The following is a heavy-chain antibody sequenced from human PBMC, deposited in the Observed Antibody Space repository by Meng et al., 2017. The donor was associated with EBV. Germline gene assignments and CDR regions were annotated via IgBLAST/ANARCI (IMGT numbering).Heavy chain of an antibody. V-gene: IGHV1-46*01. D-gene: IGHD1/OR15-1a*01. CDR1: GYTFTSYY. CDR3: VRELVGGTFDY. CDR2: IIPAGGNT. Sequence: QGQRVESCGEVKKPGPSVKVSGQASGYTFTSYYLHWVRQAPGQGLEWMGIIIPAGGNTNYAQKFRGRFTMTRDTSTSTVYMELSILTSEDTAVYYCVRELVGGTFDYWGQGTLVTVSS. J-gene: IGHJ4*02.